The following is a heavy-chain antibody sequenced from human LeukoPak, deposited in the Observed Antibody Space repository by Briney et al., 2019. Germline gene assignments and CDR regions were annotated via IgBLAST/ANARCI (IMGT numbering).Heavy chain of an antibody. Sequence: GGPLRLSCAASGFTFSHYWMNWVRQAPGKGLEWVSSITSSSSYTFYADSVKGRFTISRDNARNSLYLQMNSLRAEDTAVYYCARDPYSGAYGDTYYYYMDVWGKGTTVTISS. CDR2: ITSSSSYT. J-gene: IGHJ6*03. CDR3: ARDPYSGAYGDTYYYYMDV. V-gene: IGHV3-21*01. CDR1: GFTFSHYW. D-gene: IGHD1-26*01.